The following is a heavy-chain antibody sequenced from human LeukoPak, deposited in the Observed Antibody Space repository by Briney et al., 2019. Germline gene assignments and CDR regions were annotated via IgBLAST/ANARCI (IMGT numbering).Heavy chain of an antibody. D-gene: IGHD3-22*01. CDR3: ARADYDSSGFHDY. V-gene: IGHV3-21*01. J-gene: IGHJ4*02. CDR1: GFTFSSYS. Sequence: GGSLRLSCAASGFTFSSYSMNWVRQAPGKWLEWVSSISSSSSYIYYADSVKGRFTISRDNAKNSLYLQMNSLRAEDTAVYYCARADYDSSGFHDYWGQGTLVTVSS. CDR2: ISSSSSYI.